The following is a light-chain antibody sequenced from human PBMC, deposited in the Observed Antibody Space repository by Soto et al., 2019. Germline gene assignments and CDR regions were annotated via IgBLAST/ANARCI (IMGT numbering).Light chain of an antibody. CDR1: SSDIGGKND. CDR3: NSCTNLFTVRAV. J-gene: IGLJ1*01. V-gene: IGLV2-14*01. Sequence: QSALTQPASVSGSPGQSITISCTGSSSDIGGKNDVSWYQQHPGKAPKLIIYDVTSRPSGVSNRFSGSKSGNTASLTISGLQAEDEADYYCNSCTNLFTVRAVFGTGTKLTVL. CDR2: DVT.